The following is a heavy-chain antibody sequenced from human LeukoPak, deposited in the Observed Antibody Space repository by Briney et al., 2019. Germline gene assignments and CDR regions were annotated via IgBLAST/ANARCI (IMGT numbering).Heavy chain of an antibody. V-gene: IGHV1-2*02. CDR2: INPNSGGT. J-gene: IGHJ4*02. CDR1: GHTFTGYY. CDR3: ASSNYYDSSGYPY. Sequence: ASVKVSCKASGHTFTGYYMHWVRQAPGQGLEWMGWINPNSGGTNYAQKFQGRVTMTRDTSISTAYMELSRLRSDDTAVYYCASSNYYDSSGYPYWGQGTLVTVSS. D-gene: IGHD3-22*01.